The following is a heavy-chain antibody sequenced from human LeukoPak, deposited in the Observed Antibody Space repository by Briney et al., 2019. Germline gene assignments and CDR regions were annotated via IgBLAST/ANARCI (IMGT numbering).Heavy chain of an antibody. D-gene: IGHD2-21*02. J-gene: IGHJ4*02. Sequence: PSETLSLTCTVSGGSISSYYWSWIRQPPGKGQEWIGYIYSSGSTNYNPSLKRRITISVDTSKNQFSLKLSSVTAADTAVYYCARFAYCGGHCWYYFDYWGQGSLVTVSS. CDR2: IYSSGST. V-gene: IGHV4-59*01. CDR1: GGSISSYY. CDR3: ARFAYCGGHCWYYFDY.